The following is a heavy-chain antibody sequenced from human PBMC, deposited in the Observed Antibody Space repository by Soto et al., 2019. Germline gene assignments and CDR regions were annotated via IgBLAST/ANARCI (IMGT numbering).Heavy chain of an antibody. CDR1: GYTFTSYG. V-gene: IGHV1-18*01. CDR3: ARVRRKGVVVTAIDAFDI. CDR2: ISAYNGNT. Sequence: ASVKVSCKASGYTFTSYGISWVRQAPGQGLEWMGWISAYNGNTNYAQKLQGRVTMTTDTSTGTAYMELRSLRSDDTAVYYCARVRRKGVVVTAIDAFDIWGQGTMVTVSS. J-gene: IGHJ3*02. D-gene: IGHD2-21*02.